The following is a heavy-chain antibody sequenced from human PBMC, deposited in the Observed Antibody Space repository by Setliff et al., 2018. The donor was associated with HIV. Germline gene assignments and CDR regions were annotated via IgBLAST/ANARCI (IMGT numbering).Heavy chain of an antibody. CDR3: ARGGGYDRSGYYPFDY. CDR1: GYTFTGYY. J-gene: IGHJ4*02. V-gene: IGHV1-2*02. CDR2: INPNSGGT. Sequence: ASVKVSCKASGYTFTGYYMHWVRQAPGQGLEWMGWINPNSGGTNYAQKFQGRVTMTRDTSISTAYMELSRLRSDDTAVYYCARGGGYDRSGYYPFDYWGQGTPVTVSS. D-gene: IGHD3-22*01.